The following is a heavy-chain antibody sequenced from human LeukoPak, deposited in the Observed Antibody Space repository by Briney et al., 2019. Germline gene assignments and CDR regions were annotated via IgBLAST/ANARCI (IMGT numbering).Heavy chain of an antibody. CDR3: ARDDVPEI. D-gene: IGHD1-14*01. CDR2: TYSGGTT. CDR1: GFTVSSYF. Sequence: GGSLRHSCAASGFTVSSYFVSWVRQAPGKGLEWVSLTYSGGTTDYADSVKGRFTVSRDNSKNTLYLQMNSLRAKDTAMYYCARDDVPEIWRQGTLVTVSS. V-gene: IGHV3-53*01. J-gene: IGHJ4*02.